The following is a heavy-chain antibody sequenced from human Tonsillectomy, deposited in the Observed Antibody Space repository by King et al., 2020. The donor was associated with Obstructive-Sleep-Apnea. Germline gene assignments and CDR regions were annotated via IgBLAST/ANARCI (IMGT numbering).Heavy chain of an antibody. CDR1: GFTFDDYA. CDR3: ARTYSSGWDEYFQD. J-gene: IGHJ1*01. D-gene: IGHD6-19*01. CDR2: VNWDSVRI. Sequence: EVHLAGSGGGLVQPGRALRLSCVASGFTFDDYAMHWVRPVPGKGLEWVSGVNWDSVRIHYADFVKGRFTISRDNAKNSLYLQMNSLPTEDTALYYCARTYSSGWDEYFQDWGQGTLVTVSS. V-gene: IGHV3-9*01.